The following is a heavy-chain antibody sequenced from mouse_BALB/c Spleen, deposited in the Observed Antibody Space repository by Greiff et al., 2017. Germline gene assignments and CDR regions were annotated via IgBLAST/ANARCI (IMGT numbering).Heavy chain of an antibody. V-gene: IGHV14-4*02. CDR1: GFNIKDYY. D-gene: IGHD2-14*01. CDR3: NARGYYGYARDY. J-gene: IGHJ2*01. CDR2: IDPENGDT. Sequence: VQLQQSGAELVRSGASVKLSCTASGFNIKDYYMHWVKQRPEQGLEWIGWIDPENGDTEYAPKFQGKATMTADTSSNTAYLQLSSLTSEDTAVYYCNARGYYGYARDYWGEGTPLTVSP.